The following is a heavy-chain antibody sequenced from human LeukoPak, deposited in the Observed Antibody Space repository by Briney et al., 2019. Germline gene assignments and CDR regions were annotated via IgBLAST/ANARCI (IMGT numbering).Heavy chain of an antibody. CDR3: VKLRFTMVRGVTQNYYYYYMDV. CDR1: GFTFSSYG. CDR2: IRYDGSTK. Sequence: GGSLRLSCAASGFTFSSYGMNWVRQAPGKGLEWVAFIRYDGSTKYYADSVKGRFTISRDNSKNTLYLQMNSLSAEDTAVYHCVKLRFTMVRGVTQNYYYYYMDVWGKGTTVTISS. D-gene: IGHD3-10*01. V-gene: IGHV3-30*02. J-gene: IGHJ6*03.